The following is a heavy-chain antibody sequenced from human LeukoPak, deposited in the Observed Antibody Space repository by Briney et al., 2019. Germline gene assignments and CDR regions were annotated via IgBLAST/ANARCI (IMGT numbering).Heavy chain of an antibody. V-gene: IGHV4-39*07. CDR1: GGSISSSSYY. CDR2: IYYSGST. CDR3: ARKYYDFWSGSRGFDP. Sequence: LETLSLTCTVSGGSISSSSYYWGWIRQPPGKGLEWIGSIYYSGSTYYNPSLKSRVTISVDTSKNQFSLKLSSVTAAGTAVYYCARKYYDFWSGSRGFDPWGQGTLVTVSS. D-gene: IGHD3-3*01. J-gene: IGHJ5*02.